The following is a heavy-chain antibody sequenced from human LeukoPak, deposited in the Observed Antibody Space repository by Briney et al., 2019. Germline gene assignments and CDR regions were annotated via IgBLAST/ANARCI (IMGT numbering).Heavy chain of an antibody. V-gene: IGHV3-11*04. CDR2: ISSSGSTI. CDR3: AVDRYCSGGSCYGLDY. CDR1: GFTFSDYY. Sequence: GGSLRLSCAASGFTFSDYYMSWIRQAPGKGLEWVSYISSSGSTIYYADSVKGRFTISRDNAKNSLYLQMNSLRAEDTAVYYCAVDRYCSGGSCYGLDYWGQGTLVTVSS. D-gene: IGHD2-15*01. J-gene: IGHJ4*02.